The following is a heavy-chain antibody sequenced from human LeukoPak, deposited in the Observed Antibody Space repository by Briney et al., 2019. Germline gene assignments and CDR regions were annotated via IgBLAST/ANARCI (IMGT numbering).Heavy chain of an antibody. V-gene: IGHV3-23*01. CDR1: GFTFSSYA. D-gene: IGHD6-13*01. Sequence: PGGSLRLSCAASGFTFSSYAMNWVRQAPGKGLEWVSAISGSGGSTYYADSVKGRFTISSDNSKNTLYPQMNSLRAEDTAVYYCAKGSAYSSRWYGVFDYWGQGTLVTVSS. J-gene: IGHJ4*02. CDR3: AKGSAYSSRWYGVFDY. CDR2: ISGSGGST.